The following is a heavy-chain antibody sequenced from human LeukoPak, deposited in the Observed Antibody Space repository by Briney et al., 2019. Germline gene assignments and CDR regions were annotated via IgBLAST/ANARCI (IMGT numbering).Heavy chain of an antibody. CDR3: AGVRSGSLGY. CDR1: GFIFSSYS. V-gene: IGHV3-48*04. CDR2: ISSGSSTM. D-gene: IGHD1-26*01. Sequence: PGGSLRLSCAASGFIFSSYSMSWVRQAPGKGPEWVSYISSGSSTMYYADSVKGRFTISRDNAKNSLYLQMSSLRAEDSAVYYCAGVRSGSLGYWGQGTLVTVSS. J-gene: IGHJ4*02.